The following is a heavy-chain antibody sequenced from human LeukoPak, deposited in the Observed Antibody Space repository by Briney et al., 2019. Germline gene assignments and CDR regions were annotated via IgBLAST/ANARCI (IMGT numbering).Heavy chain of an antibody. Sequence: GGSLRLSCAASGFTFSRYWMFWVRQAPGKELVWVSRINSDGTSTNYADSVKGRFTISRDNSKNTLYLQMNSLRAEDTAVYYCARQERFYDSSGYYFYPPDYWGQGTLVTVSS. V-gene: IGHV3-74*01. CDR2: INSDGTST. J-gene: IGHJ4*02. CDR3: ARQERFYDSSGYYFYPPDY. D-gene: IGHD3-22*01. CDR1: GFTFSRYW.